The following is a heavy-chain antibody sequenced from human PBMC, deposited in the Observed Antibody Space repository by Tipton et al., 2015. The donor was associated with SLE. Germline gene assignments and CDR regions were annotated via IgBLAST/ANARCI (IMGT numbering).Heavy chain of an antibody. D-gene: IGHD3-16*01. J-gene: IGHJ6*02. CDR1: GGSISSYY. V-gene: IGHV4-59*01. Sequence: LSLTCTVSGGSISSYYWSWIRQPPGKGLEWIGYIYYSGSTNYNPSLKSRVTISVDASKNQFSLNLSSVTAADTAVYYCARGAYFYYDMDVWGQGTTVIVSS. CDR2: IYYSGST. CDR3: ARGAYFYYDMDV.